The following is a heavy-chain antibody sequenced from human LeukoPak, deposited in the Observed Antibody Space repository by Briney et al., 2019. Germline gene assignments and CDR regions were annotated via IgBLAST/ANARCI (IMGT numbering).Heavy chain of an antibody. CDR1: GFTFSSYA. CDR3: ARVDCSGGSCYHYYYYYGMDV. CDR2: ISYDGSNK. D-gene: IGHD2-15*01. V-gene: IGHV3-30-3*01. J-gene: IGHJ6*02. Sequence: GGSLRLSCAASGFTFSSYAMHWVRQAPGKGLEWVAVISYDGSNKYYADSVKGRFTISRDNSKNTLYLQMNSLRAEDTAVYYCARVDCSGGSCYHYYYYYGMDVWGQGTTVTVSS.